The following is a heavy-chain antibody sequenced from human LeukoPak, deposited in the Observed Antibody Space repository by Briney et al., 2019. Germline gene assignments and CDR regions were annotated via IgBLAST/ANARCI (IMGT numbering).Heavy chain of an antibody. CDR3: AREAYYFDY. Sequence: SETLSLTCAVSGGSISSGGYSWSWIRQPPGKGLEWIGYIYHSGSTYYNPSLKSRVTISVDRSKNQFSLKLSSVTAADTAVYYCAREAYYFDYWGQETLVTVSS. V-gene: IGHV4-30-2*01. CDR2: IYHSGST. J-gene: IGHJ4*02. CDR1: GGSISSGGYS.